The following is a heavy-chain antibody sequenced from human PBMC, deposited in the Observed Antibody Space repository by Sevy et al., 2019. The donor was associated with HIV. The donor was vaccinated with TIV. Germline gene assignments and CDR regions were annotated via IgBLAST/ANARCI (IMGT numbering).Heavy chain of an antibody. J-gene: IGHJ6*02. CDR3: ATDPIIVLLVTDGMDV. CDR2: IKSKPDGGTT. V-gene: IGHV3-15*01. CDR1: GFTFTYAW. Sequence: GGSLRLSCAASGFTFTYAWMSWVRQAPGKGLEWVGRIKSKPDGGTTDYAAPGKGRFTISRDDSKNTVYLKMNSLKTEDTAVYYCATDPIIVLLVTDGMDVWGQGTTVTVSS. D-gene: IGHD2-8*02.